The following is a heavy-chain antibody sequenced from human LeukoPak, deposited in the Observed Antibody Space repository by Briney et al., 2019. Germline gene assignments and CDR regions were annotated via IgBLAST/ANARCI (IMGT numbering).Heavy chain of an antibody. D-gene: IGHD3-22*01. CDR2: ISGSGGST. V-gene: IGHV3-23*01. Sequence: GGSLRLSCVASGFTFSSYAMSWVRQAPGKGLEWVSAISGSGGSTYYADSVKGRFTISRDNSKNTLYLQMNSLRAEDTAVYYCARVNSSGYYYGAFDIWGQGTMVTVSS. CDR1: GFTFSSYA. CDR3: ARVNSSGYYYGAFDI. J-gene: IGHJ3*02.